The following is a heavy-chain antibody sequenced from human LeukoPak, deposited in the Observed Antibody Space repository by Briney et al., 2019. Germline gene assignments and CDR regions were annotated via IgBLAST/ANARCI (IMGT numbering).Heavy chain of an antibody. V-gene: IGHV6-1*01. D-gene: IGHD3-16*01. J-gene: IGHJ3*01. CDR1: GDSVSSNSAA. CDR3: ARDPLRGDTFDP. CDR2: TYYRSKWYN. Sequence: SQTLSLTCDISGDSVSSNSAAWTWIRQSPSRGLEWLGRTYYRSKWYNDYAGSVRSRIIISADTSKNQFSLQLNSVTPEDTAVYYCARDPLRGDTFDPWGQGTMVTVSS.